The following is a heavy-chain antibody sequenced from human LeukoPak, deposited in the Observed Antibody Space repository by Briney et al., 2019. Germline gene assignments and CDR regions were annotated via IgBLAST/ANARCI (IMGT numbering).Heavy chain of an antibody. V-gene: IGHV4-39*07. J-gene: IGHJ6*03. CDR2: IYYSGST. D-gene: IGHD3-16*01. Sequence: SETLSLTCTVSGGSISSSSYYWGWIGQPPGKGLEWIGSIYYSGSTYYNPSLKSRVTISVDTSKNQFSLKLSSVTAADTAVYYCARVGVMSGYYYYYYMDVWGKGTTVTISS. CDR1: GGSISSSSYY. CDR3: ARVGVMSGYYYYYYMDV.